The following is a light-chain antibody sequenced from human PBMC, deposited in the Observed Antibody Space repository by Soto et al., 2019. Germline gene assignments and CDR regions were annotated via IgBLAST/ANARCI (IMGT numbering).Light chain of an antibody. CDR1: QGISNS. J-gene: IGKJ5*01. CDR3: QKYNSWPPIT. Sequence: DVQLTQSPYSMSLSAGYRVTITCRASQGISNSLAWYQQKPGKAPKLLIYSASTLQSGVPARFSGGGSGTEFTLTISSLQSEDFAIYYCQKYNSWPPITFGQGTRLEIK. V-gene: IGKV1-9*01. CDR2: SAS.